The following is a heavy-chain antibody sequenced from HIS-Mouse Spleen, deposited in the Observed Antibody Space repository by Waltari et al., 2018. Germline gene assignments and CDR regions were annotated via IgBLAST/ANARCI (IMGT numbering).Heavy chain of an antibody. Sequence: QLQLQESGPGLVKPSETLSLTCTVSGGSISSSSYYWGWIRQPPGKGLEWIGSIYYSWRTYSNPSLKSRVTISVDTSKNQFSLKLSSVTAADTAGYYCARSPYYDFWSGYSDNWFDPWGQGTLVTVSS. D-gene: IGHD3-3*01. CDR1: GGSISSSSYY. CDR2: IYYSWRT. V-gene: IGHV4-39*07. CDR3: ARSPYYDFWSGYSDNWFDP. J-gene: IGHJ5*02.